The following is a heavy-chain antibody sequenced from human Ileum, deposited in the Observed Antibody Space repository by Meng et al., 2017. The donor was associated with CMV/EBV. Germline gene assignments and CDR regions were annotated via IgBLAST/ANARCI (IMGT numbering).Heavy chain of an antibody. J-gene: IGHJ4*02. CDR1: GFTFSSYA. CDR2: IRYDGSNK. V-gene: IGHV3-30*02. Sequence: GESLKISCAASGFTFSSYAMSWVRQAPGKGLEWVAFIRYDGSNKYYADSVKGRFTISRDNSKNTLYLQMNSLRAEDTAVYYCAKDRGVWHWGQGTLVTVSS. CDR3: AKDRGVWH. D-gene: IGHD2-8*02.